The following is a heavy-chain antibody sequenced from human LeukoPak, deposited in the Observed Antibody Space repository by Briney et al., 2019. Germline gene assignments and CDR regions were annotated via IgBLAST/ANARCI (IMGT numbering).Heavy chain of an antibody. D-gene: IGHD6-13*01. V-gene: IGHV3-7*03. CDR1: GFPFSSYS. CDR3: ARSIPYGTTWYGRSDY. CDR2: IKPDGTTK. Sequence: GGSLRLSCAASGFPFSSYSMTWVRQAPGQGLGWVANIKPDGTTKFYVDSVKGRFTISRDNALNSLYLQMNSLRAEDTAIYYCARSIPYGTTWYGRSDYWGQGTLVTVSS. J-gene: IGHJ4*02.